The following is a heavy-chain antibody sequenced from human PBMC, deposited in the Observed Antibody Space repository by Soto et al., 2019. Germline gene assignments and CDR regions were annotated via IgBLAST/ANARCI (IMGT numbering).Heavy chain of an antibody. CDR2: IYYSGST. V-gene: IGHV4-39*01. D-gene: IGHD5-12*01. J-gene: IGHJ6*02. CDR3: ARRGYIGYDPGSYYYGMDV. Sequence: QLQLQESGPGLVKPSETLSLTCTVSGGSISSSSYYWGWIRQPPGKGLEWIGSIYYSGSTYYNPSLKSRVTISVDTSKNQFSLKLSSVTAADTAVYYCARRGYIGYDPGSYYYGMDVWGQGTTVTVSS. CDR1: GGSISSSSYY.